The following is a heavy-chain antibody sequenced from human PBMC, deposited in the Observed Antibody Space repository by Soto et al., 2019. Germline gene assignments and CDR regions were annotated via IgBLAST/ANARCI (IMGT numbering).Heavy chain of an antibody. J-gene: IGHJ4*02. CDR1: GFTFSRHW. CDR3: ASPYTATIHNGLNS. D-gene: IGHD5-12*01. Sequence: EVQLVGSGGGLVQPGGSLRLSCAASGFTFSRHWMHWVRQAPGKGLVWVSRINSDGTSTNYADSVKGRFTISRDNAKNTLYLQMNTLRGEDTAVYHCASPYTATIHNGLNSWGQGTLVTVSS. V-gene: IGHV3-74*01. CDR2: INSDGTST.